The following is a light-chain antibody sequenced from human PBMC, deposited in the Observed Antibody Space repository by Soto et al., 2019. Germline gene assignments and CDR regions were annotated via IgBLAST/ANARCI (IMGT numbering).Light chain of an antibody. CDR2: DAS. CDR1: QSVSSY. V-gene: IGKV3-11*01. J-gene: IGKJ3*01. Sequence: EIVLTQSPATLSLSPGERATLSCRASQSVSSYLAWYQQKPGQAPRLLIYDASNRATGIPARFSGSGSGTDFTLTISSLEPEDFAVYYCQQRSNWPRVIFTFGPGTKVDIK. CDR3: QQRSNWPRVIFT.